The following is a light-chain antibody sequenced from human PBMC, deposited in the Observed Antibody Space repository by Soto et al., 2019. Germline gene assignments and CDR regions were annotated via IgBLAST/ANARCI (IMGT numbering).Light chain of an antibody. CDR3: SSYTTSSTLLYV. Sequence: QSALTQPASVSGSPGQSITISCTGTSSDVGGYNHVSWYQQHPGKAPKLIIYEVSNRPSGVSNRFSGSKSGNTASLTISGLQTEDEADYHCSSYTTSSTLLYVFGTATKVTVL. CDR1: SSDVGGYNH. V-gene: IGLV2-14*01. CDR2: EVS. J-gene: IGLJ1*01.